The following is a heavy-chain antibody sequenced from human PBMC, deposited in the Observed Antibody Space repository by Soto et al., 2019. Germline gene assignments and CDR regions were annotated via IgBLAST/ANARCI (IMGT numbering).Heavy chain of an antibody. CDR2: ISHTGTA. Sequence: SVTLSLPCFPCRPYISGNASYSSSIRKPTGKGLEWIGTISHTGTAYYNPSLESRVAVSVGTSEKQFSLKMRSVTAEDKDVYYCARPFYDANGLNVYGDDAVDLWGQGTM. V-gene: IGHV4-39*01. CDR3: ARPFYDANGLNVYGDDAVDL. J-gene: IGHJ3*01. D-gene: IGHD2-8*01. CDR1: RPYISGNASY.